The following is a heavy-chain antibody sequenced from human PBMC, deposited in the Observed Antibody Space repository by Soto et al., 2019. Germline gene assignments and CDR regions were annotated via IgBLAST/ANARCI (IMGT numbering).Heavy chain of an antibody. CDR1: GYPFSDNQ. CDR3: ARKHSFDY. Sequence: ASVKVSCKASGYPFSDNQIHWLRRAPGQGLEWMGRINPKSDDTHYAQKFQGRVTMTRATSIDTAYWELTGLTSDDTATYYGARKHSFDYWGQGTLVTVSS. J-gene: IGHJ4*02. V-gene: IGHV1-2*02. CDR2: INPKSDDT.